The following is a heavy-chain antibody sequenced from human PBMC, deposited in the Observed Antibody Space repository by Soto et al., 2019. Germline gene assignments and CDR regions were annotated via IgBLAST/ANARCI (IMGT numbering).Heavy chain of an antibody. J-gene: IGHJ4*02. Sequence: QVQLQESGPGLVKPSQTLSLTCTVSGGSISSGDYYWSWIRQPPGKGLEWIGYIYYSGSTYYNPSLKSRVTISVDTSKNQFSLKLSSVTAADTAVYYCAREGRQQLGRGSYYFDYWGQGTLGTVSS. D-gene: IGHD6-13*01. V-gene: IGHV4-30-4*01. CDR1: GGSISSGDYY. CDR2: IYYSGST. CDR3: AREGRQQLGRGSYYFDY.